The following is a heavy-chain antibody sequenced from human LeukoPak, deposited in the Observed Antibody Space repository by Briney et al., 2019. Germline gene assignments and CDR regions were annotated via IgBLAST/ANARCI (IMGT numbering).Heavy chain of an antibody. D-gene: IGHD6-13*01. J-gene: IGHJ5*02. CDR1: GGSISSYY. Sequence: TSETLSLTCTVSGGSISSYYWSWIRQPPGKGLEWIGYIYYSGSTNYSPSLKSRVTISVDTSKNQFSLKLSPVTAADTAVYYCARVYSSSWYPGSGFDPWGQGTLVTVSS. CDR2: IYYSGST. V-gene: IGHV4-59*08. CDR3: ARVYSSSWYPGSGFDP.